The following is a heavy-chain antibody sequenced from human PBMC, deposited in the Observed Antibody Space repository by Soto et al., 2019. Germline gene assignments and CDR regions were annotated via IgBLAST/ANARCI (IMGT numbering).Heavy chain of an antibody. J-gene: IGHJ4*02. V-gene: IGHV4-59*08. CDR3: ARHAGVKGLGYSNYLYYFDY. CDR2: IYYSGST. CDR1: GGSISSYY. D-gene: IGHD4-4*01. Sequence: SETLSLTCTVSGGSISSYYWSWIRQPPGKGLEWIGYIYYSGSTNYNPSLKSRVTISVDTSKNQFSLKLSSVTAADTAVYYCARHAGVKGLGYSNYLYYFDYWGQGTLVTVSS.